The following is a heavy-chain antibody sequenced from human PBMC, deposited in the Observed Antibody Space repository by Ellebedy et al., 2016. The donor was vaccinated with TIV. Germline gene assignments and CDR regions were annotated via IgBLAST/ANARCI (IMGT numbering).Heavy chain of an antibody. CDR2: ISSVSTTI. CDR1: GFSFSDFH. D-gene: IGHD4/OR15-4a*01. V-gene: IGHV3-48*04. CDR3: ARGSPEVGGATAFQH. J-gene: IGHJ1*01. Sequence: GESLKISCAASGFSFSDFHMSWVRQAPGKGPGWISYISSVSTTIYYSDSVRGRFTISRDNAKNSLYLQMNSLRADETAMYYCARGSPEVGGATAFQHWGHGTLVSVSS.